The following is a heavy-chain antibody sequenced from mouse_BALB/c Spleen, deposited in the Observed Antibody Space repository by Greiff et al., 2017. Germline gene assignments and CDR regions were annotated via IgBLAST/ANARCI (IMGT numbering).Heavy chain of an antibody. CDR1: GFTFSNYW. CDR2: IRLKSNNYAT. J-gene: IGHJ4*01. CDR3: TRERNGAMDY. Sequence: EVQLVESGGGLVQPGGSMKLSCVASGFTFSNYWMNWVRQSPEKGLEWVAEIRLKSNNYATHYAESVKGRFTISRDDSKSSVYLQMNNLRAEDTGIYYCTRERNGAMDYWGQGTSVTVSS. V-gene: IGHV6-6*02.